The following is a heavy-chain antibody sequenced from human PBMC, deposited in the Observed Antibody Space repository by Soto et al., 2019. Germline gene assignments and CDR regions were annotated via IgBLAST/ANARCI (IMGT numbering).Heavy chain of an antibody. J-gene: IGHJ4*02. CDR3: ARVGLAAAGGNYFDY. V-gene: IGHV4-30-4*01. CDR1: GDSISSGDYY. Sequence: QVQLQESGAGLVKPSQTLSLTCTVSGDSISSGDYYWSWIRQPPGKGLEWIGYIYYSGSTYYNPSLKSRVTISVDTSKNQFSLKLSSVTAADTAVYYCARVGLAAAGGNYFDYRGQGTLVTVSS. D-gene: IGHD6-13*01. CDR2: IYYSGST.